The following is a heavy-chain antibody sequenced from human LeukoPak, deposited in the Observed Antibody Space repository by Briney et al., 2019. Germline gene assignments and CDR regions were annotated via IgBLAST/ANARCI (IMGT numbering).Heavy chain of an antibody. J-gene: IGHJ4*02. V-gene: IGHV4-61*08. CDR3: AREFHSSSSLSFDY. CDR1: GGSISSGDYY. Sequence: SQTLSLTCTVSGGSISSGDYYWSWIRQPPGKGLEWIGYIYYSGSTNYNPSLKSRVTISVDTSKNQFSLKLSSVTAADTAVYYCAREFHSSSSLSFDYWGQGTLVTVSS. CDR2: IYYSGST. D-gene: IGHD6-13*01.